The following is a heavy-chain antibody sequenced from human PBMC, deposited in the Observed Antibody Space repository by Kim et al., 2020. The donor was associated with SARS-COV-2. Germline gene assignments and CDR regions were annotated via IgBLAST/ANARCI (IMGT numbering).Heavy chain of an antibody. CDR3: ARLKELYSSSWYLRPRDYYMDV. CDR2: IKGDGSER. Sequence: GGSLRLSCVVSGLTFSSTYMTWVRQAPGKGLEWVASIKGDGSERYYVDSVEGRFTISRYNAKNSLSLQMNSLRVEDTAVYYCARLKELYSSSWYLRPRDYYMDVWGKGTTVTVSS. J-gene: IGHJ6*03. CDR1: GLTFSSTY. D-gene: IGHD6-13*01. V-gene: IGHV3-7*01.